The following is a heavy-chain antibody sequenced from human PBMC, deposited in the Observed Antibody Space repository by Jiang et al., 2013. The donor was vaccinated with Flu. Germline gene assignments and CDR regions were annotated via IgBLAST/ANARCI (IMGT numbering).Heavy chain of an antibody. Sequence: SQTLSLTCAISGDSVSSNSASWHWIRQSPSRGLEWLGRTYYRSKWYNDYAVSVKSRTTINPDTSKNQFSLQLNSVTPEDTAVYYCARDPEWLMDAFDIWGQGTMVTVSS. CDR3: ARDPEWLMDAFDI. V-gene: IGHV6-1*01. J-gene: IGHJ3*02. CDR2: TYYRSKWYN. CDR1: GDSVSSNSAS. D-gene: IGHD6-19*01.